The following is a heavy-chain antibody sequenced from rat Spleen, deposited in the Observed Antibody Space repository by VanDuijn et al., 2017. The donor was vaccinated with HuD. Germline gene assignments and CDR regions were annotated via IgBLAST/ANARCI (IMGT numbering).Heavy chain of an antibody. Sequence: EVQLVESDGGLVQPGRSLKLSCAASGFTFSDYYMAWVRQAPTKGLEWVATISYDGSSTYYRDSVKGRFTISRDNAKSTLYLQMDSLRSEDTATYYCARGNNYEDYFDYWGQGVMVTVSS. D-gene: IGHD1-10*01. CDR3: ARGNNYEDYFDY. J-gene: IGHJ2*01. CDR2: ISYDGSST. V-gene: IGHV5-29*01. CDR1: GFTFSDYY.